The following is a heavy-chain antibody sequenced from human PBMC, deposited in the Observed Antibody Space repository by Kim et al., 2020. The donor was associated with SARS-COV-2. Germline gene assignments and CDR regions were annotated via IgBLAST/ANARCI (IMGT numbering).Heavy chain of an antibody. CDR1: GFTFNNYG. V-gene: IGHV3-33*01. D-gene: IGHD3-22*01. Sequence: GGSLRLSCAASGFTFNNYGMHWVRQAPGKGLEWVAVIWYDGSNKYYADSVKGRFTISRDNSKNTLFLQMNSLRAEDTAVYYCTREGVDDDSIRFYGMDVWGQGTTVTVSS. J-gene: IGHJ6*02. CDR3: TREGVDDDSIRFYGMDV. CDR2: IWYDGSNK.